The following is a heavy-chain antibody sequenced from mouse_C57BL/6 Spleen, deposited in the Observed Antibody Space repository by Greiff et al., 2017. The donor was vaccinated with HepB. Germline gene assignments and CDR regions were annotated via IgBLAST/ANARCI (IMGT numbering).Heavy chain of an antibody. J-gene: IGHJ4*01. CDR3: TRSTTGTGDYAMDY. CDR1: GYTFTDYE. Sequence: QVQLQQSGAELVRPGASVTLSCKASGYTFTDYEMHWVKQTPVHGLEWIGAIDPETGGTAYNQKFKGKAILTADKSSSTAYMELRSLTSEDSAVYYCTRSTTGTGDYAMDYWGQGTSVTVSS. CDR2: IDPETGGT. V-gene: IGHV1-15*01. D-gene: IGHD4-1*02.